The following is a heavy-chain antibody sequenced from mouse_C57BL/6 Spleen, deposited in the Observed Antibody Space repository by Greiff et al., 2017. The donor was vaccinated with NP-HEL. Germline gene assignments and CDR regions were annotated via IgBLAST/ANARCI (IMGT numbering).Heavy chain of an antibody. CDR3: ARKGYYYGSSFYAMDY. Sequence: QVQLQQSGAELMKPGASVKLSCKATGYTFTGYWIEWVKQRPGHGLEWIGEILPGSGSTNYNEKFKGKATFTADTSSNTAYMQLSSLTTEDSAIYYCARKGYYYGSSFYAMDYWGQGTSVTVSS. CDR2: ILPGSGST. J-gene: IGHJ4*01. D-gene: IGHD1-1*01. V-gene: IGHV1-9*01. CDR1: GYTFTGYW.